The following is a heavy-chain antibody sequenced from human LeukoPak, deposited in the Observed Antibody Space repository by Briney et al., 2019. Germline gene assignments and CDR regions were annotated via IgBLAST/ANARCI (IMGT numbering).Heavy chain of an antibody. V-gene: IGHV3-23*01. D-gene: IGHD4-17*01. J-gene: IGHJ4*02. CDR1: GFTFSSYA. CDR2: ISGSGGST. CDR3: AKPEDYGDYGGLFDY. Sequence: PGGSLRLSCAASGFTFSSYAMSWVRQAPGKGLEWVSAISGSGGSTYYADSVKGRFTTSRDNSKNTLYLQMNSLRAEDTAVYYCAKPEDYGDYGGLFDYWGQGTLVTVSS.